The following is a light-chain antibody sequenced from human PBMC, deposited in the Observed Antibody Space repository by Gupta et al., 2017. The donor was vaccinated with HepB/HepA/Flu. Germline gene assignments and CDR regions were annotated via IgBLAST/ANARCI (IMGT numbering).Light chain of an antibody. CDR3: RQVIQTPVT. Sequence: EIVMTQSPLSLPVTPGEPASFSCRSSQSLLHSSGNNFLNWVLQRPGQSPQLLIYWGSKRASGVPDRFSGSASGTDFTLKISSVEAEDVGTYYCRQVIQTPVTFGGGTKVKIK. CDR1: QSLLHSSGNNF. V-gene: IGKV2-28*01. J-gene: IGKJ4*01. CDR2: WGS.